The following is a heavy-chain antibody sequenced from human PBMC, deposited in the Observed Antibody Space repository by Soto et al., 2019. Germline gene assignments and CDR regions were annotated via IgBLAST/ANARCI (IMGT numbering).Heavy chain of an antibody. CDR3: ARDFYPMDYYFDY. V-gene: IGHV1-18*04. Sequence: ASVKVSCKASGYTFHNHGISWVRQAPGQGLEWLGWISGLDGKTKYAQRLQGRVTMTADTSTSTAYMELRSLRPDDTAVYYCARDFYPMDYYFDYWGQGTLVTVSS. J-gene: IGHJ4*02. CDR1: GYTFHNHG. D-gene: IGHD3-10*01. CDR2: ISGLDGKT.